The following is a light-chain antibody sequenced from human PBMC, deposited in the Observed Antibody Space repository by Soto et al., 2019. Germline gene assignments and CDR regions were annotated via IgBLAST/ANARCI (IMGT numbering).Light chain of an antibody. J-gene: IGKJ5*01. CDR1: QSVRSSF. Sequence: ERVMTQSPATLSVSPGERATLSCRASQSVRSSFLAWYQQKPGQAPSLLIYGASTRATGIPARFSGSGSGTEFTLTISSLQSEDFAVYYCQQYNNWPLITFGQGTRLEIK. CDR3: QQYNNWPLIT. V-gene: IGKV3-15*01. CDR2: GAS.